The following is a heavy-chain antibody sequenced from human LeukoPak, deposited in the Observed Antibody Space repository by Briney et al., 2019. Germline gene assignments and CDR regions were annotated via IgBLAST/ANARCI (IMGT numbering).Heavy chain of an antibody. CDR3: ARGDYDILTGYYFDY. Sequence: ASVKVSCKASGYTFTGYYMHWVRQAPGQGLEWMGWINPNSGGTNYAQKFQGGVTMTRDTSISTAYMELSRLRSDDTAVYYCARGDYDILTGYYFDYWGQGTLVTVSS. V-gene: IGHV1-2*02. J-gene: IGHJ4*02. CDR1: GYTFTGYY. D-gene: IGHD3-9*01. CDR2: INPNSGGT.